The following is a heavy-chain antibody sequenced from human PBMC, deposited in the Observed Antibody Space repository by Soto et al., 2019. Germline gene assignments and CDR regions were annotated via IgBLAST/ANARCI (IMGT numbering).Heavy chain of an antibody. V-gene: IGHV3-30*18. CDR2: ISYDGSVE. CDR3: AKPSEPFRAPYYLDS. CDR1: GFTFSKYG. D-gene: IGHD1-26*01. Sequence: GGSLRLSCAASGFTFSKYGMHWVRQAPGKGLEWVAVISYDGSVEYYGDSVKGRFTISRDNSQHTLFLQMTSLRAEDTAVYYCAKPSEPFRAPYYLDSWGRGTLVTVSS. J-gene: IGHJ4*02.